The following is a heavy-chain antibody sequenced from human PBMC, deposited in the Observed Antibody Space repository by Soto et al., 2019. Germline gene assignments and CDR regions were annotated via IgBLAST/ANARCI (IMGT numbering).Heavy chain of an antibody. V-gene: IGHV3-48*02. J-gene: IGHJ4*02. D-gene: IGHD3-10*01. CDR3: AGDLRNYGSVSSG. CDR1: GFTFSSSS. CDR2: ISSGSSTR. Sequence: GGSLRLSCAASGFTFSSSSMNWVRQAPGKGLEWVSYISSGSSTRYYADSVKGRFTISRDNAKNSLYLQMNSLRDEDTAVYYCAGDLRNYGSVSSGWGQGTLVTVSS.